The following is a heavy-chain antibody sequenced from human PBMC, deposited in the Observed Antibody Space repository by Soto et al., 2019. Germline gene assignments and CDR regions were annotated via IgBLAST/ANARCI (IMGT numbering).Heavy chain of an antibody. J-gene: IGHJ5*02. CDR2: IYYSGST. D-gene: IGHD3-3*02. CDR1: GGSISSSSYY. V-gene: IGHV4-39*01. CDR3: ASPKIAFYNWFDP. Sequence: TSETLSLTCTVSGGSISSSSYYWGWIRQPPGKGLEWIGSIYYSGSTYYNPSLKSRVTISVDTSKNQFSLKLSSVTAADTAVYYCASPKIAFYNWFDPWGQGTLVTSPQ.